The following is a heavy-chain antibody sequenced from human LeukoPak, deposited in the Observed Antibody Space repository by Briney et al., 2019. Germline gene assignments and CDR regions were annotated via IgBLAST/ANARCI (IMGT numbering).Heavy chain of an antibody. CDR2: IYYSGST. CDR1: GGSISSGGYY. Sequence: SETPSLTCTVSGGSISSGGYYWSWIRQHPGKGLEWIGYIYYSGSTYYNPSLKSRVTISVDTSKNQFSLKLSSVTAADTAVYYCARDGHGDAFDIWGQGTMVTVSS. J-gene: IGHJ3*02. V-gene: IGHV4-31*03. CDR3: ARDGHGDAFDI.